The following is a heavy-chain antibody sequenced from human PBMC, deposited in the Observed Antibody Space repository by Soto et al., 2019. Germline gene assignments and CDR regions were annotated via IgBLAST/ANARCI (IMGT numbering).Heavy chain of an antibody. D-gene: IGHD2-2*01. CDR2: IYYSGST. CDR3: ARDSYCSSTSCPPIGSYNWFGP. V-gene: IGHV4-31*03. CDR1: GGSISSGGYY. J-gene: IGHJ5*02. Sequence: SETLSLTCTVSGGSISSGGYYWSWIRQHPGKGLEWIGYIYYSGSTYYNPSLKSRVTISVDTSKNQFSLKLSSVTAADTAVYYCARDSYCSSTSCPPIGSYNWFGPWGQGTLVTVSS.